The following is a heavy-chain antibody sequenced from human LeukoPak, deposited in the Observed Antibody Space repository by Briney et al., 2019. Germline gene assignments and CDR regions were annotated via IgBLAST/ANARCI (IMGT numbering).Heavy chain of an antibody. CDR1: GFKFSDHY. CDR3: GRIAINANNGMDA. CDR2: SRNKASSYTT. V-gene: IGHV3-72*01. Sequence: GGSQRLSCAASGFKFSDHYIDWVRQAPGKGLEWVGRSRNKASSYTTEYAASVEGRFTISRDVSESSLYLQMNSLRTEDTAGYYWGRIAINANNGMDAWGQGTTVTVSS. J-gene: IGHJ6*02. D-gene: IGHD1/OR15-1a*01.